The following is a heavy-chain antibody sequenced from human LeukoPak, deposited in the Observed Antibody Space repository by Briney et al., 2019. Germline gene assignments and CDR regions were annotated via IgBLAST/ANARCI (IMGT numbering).Heavy chain of an antibody. V-gene: IGHV4-59*01. D-gene: IGHD2/OR15-2a*01. J-gene: IGHJ5*02. CDR1: GGSISSYY. CDR3: ARLHVRGWFDP. Sequence: SETLSLTCTVSGGSISSYYWSWTRQPPGKGLEWIGYIYYSGSTNYNPSLKSRVTISVDTSKNQFSLKLSSVTAADTAVYYCARLHVRGWFDPWGQGTLVTVSS. CDR2: IYYSGST.